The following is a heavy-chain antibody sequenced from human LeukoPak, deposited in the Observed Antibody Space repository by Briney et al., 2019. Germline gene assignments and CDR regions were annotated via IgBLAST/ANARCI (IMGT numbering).Heavy chain of an antibody. D-gene: IGHD1-26*01. Sequence: SETLSLTCAVYGGSFSGYYWSWIRQPPGKGLEWIGEINHSGSTNYNPSLKSRVTISVDTSKNQFSLKLSSVTAADTAVYYCARRKLGAGGRDAFDIWGQGTMVTVSS. CDR3: ARRKLGAGGRDAFDI. J-gene: IGHJ3*02. CDR1: GGSFSGYY. V-gene: IGHV4-34*01. CDR2: INHSGST.